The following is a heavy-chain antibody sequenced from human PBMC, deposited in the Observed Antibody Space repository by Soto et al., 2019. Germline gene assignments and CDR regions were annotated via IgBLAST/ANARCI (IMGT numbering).Heavy chain of an antibody. V-gene: IGHV4-39*01. CDR1: GGSISSSSYY. D-gene: IGHD1-26*01. CDR2: IYYSGST. Sequence: SETLSLTCTVSGGSISSSSYYWGWIRQPPGKGLEWIGSIYYSGSTYYNPSLKSRVTISVDTSKNQFSLKLSSVTAADTAVYYCARHSGSYYGHWYFDLWGRGTLVTVSS. CDR3: ARHSGSYYGHWYFDL. J-gene: IGHJ2*01.